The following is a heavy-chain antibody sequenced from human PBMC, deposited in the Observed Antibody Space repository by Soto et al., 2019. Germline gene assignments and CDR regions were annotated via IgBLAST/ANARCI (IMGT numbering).Heavy chain of an antibody. CDR2: IIPIFGTA. Sequence: GASVKVSCKASGGTFSSYAISWVRQAPGQGLEWMGGIIPIFGTANYAQKFQGRVTITADESTGTAYMELSSLRSEDTAVYYCARDPRYNWNYAWFDPWGQGTLVTVSS. CDR1: GGTFSSYA. CDR3: ARDPRYNWNYAWFDP. D-gene: IGHD1-7*01. J-gene: IGHJ5*02. V-gene: IGHV1-69*13.